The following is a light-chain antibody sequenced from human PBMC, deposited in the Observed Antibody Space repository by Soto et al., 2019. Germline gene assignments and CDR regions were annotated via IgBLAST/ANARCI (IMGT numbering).Light chain of an antibody. Sequence: QSALTQPASVSGPPGQSIVISCNGSSSDVGSYDLVSWYLQYPGKAPKVIIFEGTKRPSGVPDRFSGSKSGNTASLTVSGLQAEDEADYYCSSYAGSSNVFGTGTKLTVL. CDR2: EGT. CDR3: SSYAGSSNV. V-gene: IGLV2-14*02. J-gene: IGLJ1*01. CDR1: SSDVGSYDL.